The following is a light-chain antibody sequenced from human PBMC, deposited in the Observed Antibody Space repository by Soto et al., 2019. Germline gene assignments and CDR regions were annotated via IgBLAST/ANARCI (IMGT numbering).Light chain of an antibody. CDR3: QQSYSTPPELT. CDR1: QTISSW. V-gene: IGKV1-5*03. J-gene: IGKJ4*01. CDR2: KAS. Sequence: DIQMTQSPSTLSGSVGDRVASSCRASQTISSWLAWYQQKPGKAPKLLIYKASTLKSGVPSRFSGSGSGTEFTLTISSLQPDDFATYYCQQSYSTPPELTFGGGTKVDIK.